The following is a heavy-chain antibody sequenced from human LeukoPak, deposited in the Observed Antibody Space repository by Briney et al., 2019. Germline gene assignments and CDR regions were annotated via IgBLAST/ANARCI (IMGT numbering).Heavy chain of an antibody. CDR3: ASIPVAAPPGYYYYYGMDV. V-gene: IGHV3-30-3*01. CDR1: GFTFSSYA. CDR2: ISYDGSNK. Sequence: GGSLRLSCAASGFTFSSYAMHWVRQAPGKGLEWVAVISYDGSNKYYADSVKGRFTISRDNSKNTLYLQMNSLRAEDTAVYYCASIPVAAPPGYYYYYGMDVWGQGTTVTVSS. D-gene: IGHD6-19*01. J-gene: IGHJ6*02.